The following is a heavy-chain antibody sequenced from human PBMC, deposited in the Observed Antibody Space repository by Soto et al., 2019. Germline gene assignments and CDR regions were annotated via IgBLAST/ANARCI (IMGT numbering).Heavy chain of an antibody. CDR1: GYTFTSYG. CDR3: ARDRVAARYYYYYYGMDV. J-gene: IGHJ6*02. D-gene: IGHD6-19*01. V-gene: IGHV1-18*01. Sequence: ASVKVSCKASGYTFTSYGISWVRQAPGQGLEWMGWISAYNGNTNYAQKLQGRVTMTTDTSTSTAYMELRSLRSDDTAVYYFARDRVAARYYYYYYGMDVWGQGTTVTVSS. CDR2: ISAYNGNT.